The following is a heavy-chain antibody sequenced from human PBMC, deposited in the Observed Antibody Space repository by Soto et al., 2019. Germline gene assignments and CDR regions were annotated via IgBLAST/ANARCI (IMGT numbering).Heavy chain of an antibody. CDR1: GGSVSNGFYS. CDR3: ASGPSGDTGDS. Sequence: QVQLQESGPGLVEPSQTLSLTCTVSGGSVSNGFYSWRGLRQSPGRGLEWIGHIYNSVNTYSNPSPQGRVTSSSDTSKHQFSLKRSSVTAADTAVYYCASGPSGDTGDSWGQGTLVTVSS. D-gene: IGHD1-26*01. J-gene: IGHJ4*02. CDR2: IYNSVNT. V-gene: IGHV4-30-4*01.